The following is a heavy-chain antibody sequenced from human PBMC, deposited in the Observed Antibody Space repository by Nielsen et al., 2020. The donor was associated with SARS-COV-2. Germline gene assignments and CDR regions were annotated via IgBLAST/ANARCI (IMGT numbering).Heavy chain of an antibody. J-gene: IGHJ3*02. Sequence: ASVKVSCKASGGTFSTYAISWVRQAPGQGLEWMGWINPDSGGTDYAQKFQGRVTMTRDTSINTANMELSRLRSDDTAVYYCARELRVGMAINGPSDIWGQGTMVTVSS. CDR2: INPDSGGT. V-gene: IGHV1-2*02. CDR3: ARELRVGMAINGPSDI. D-gene: IGHD5-24*01. CDR1: GGTFSTYA.